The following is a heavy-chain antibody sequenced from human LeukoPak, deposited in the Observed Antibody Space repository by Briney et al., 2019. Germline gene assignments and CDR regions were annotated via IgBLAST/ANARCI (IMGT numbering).Heavy chain of an antibody. D-gene: IGHD3-3*01. J-gene: IGHJ6*02. V-gene: IGHV4-59*01. CDR1: GGSISSYY. CDR3: ARLHYDFWSGYTPSGMDV. CDR2: IYYSGCT. Sequence: SETLSLTCTVSGGSISSYYWRWIRQPPAKGLEWIGYIYYSGCTNYNPSLKSRVSISVDTSKHQFSLTLSSVTAADTAVYYCARLHYDFWSGYTPSGMDVWGQGTTVTVSS.